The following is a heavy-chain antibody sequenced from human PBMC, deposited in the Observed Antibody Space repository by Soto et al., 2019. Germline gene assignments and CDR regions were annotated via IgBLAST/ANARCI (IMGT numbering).Heavy chain of an antibody. Sequence: GGSLRLSCAASGFTSGFAFTNSLMHWVCQAPGKGLVWVSRINIDGSITAYADSVKGRFTISRDNSKNTLYLQMTSLRAEDKAVYYCAKDFGGGSSCYATYDAFDIWGQGTMVTASS. CDR3: AKDFGGGSSCYATYDAFDI. CDR1: GFAFTNSL. D-gene: IGHD6-13*01. CDR2: INIDGSIT. J-gene: IGHJ3*02. V-gene: IGHV3-74*01.